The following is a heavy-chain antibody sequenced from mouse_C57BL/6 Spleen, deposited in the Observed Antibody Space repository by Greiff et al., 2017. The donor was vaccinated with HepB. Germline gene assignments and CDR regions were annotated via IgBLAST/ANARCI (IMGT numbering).Heavy chain of an antibody. Sequence: VQLVESGAELAKPGASVKLSCKASGYTFTSYSMHWVKQRPGQGLEWIGYINPSSGYTKYNQKFKDKATLTADKSSSTAYMQLSSLTYEDSAVYYCARWLLEAWFAYWGQGTLVTVSA. CDR2: INPSSGYT. V-gene: IGHV1-7*01. J-gene: IGHJ3*01. CDR1: GYTFTSYS. D-gene: IGHD2-3*01. CDR3: ARWLLEAWFAY.